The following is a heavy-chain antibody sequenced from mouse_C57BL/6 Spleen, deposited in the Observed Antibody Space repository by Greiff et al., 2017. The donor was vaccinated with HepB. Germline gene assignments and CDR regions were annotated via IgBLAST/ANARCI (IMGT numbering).Heavy chain of an antibody. CDR1: GFTFSDYG. CDR2: ISSGRSTI. Sequence: EVHLVESGGGLVKPGGSLKLSCAASGFTFSDYGMHWVRQAPEKGLEWVAYISSGRSTIYYADTVKGRFTISRDNAKNTLFLQMTSLRSEDTAMYYCARYYGSSYFDYWGQGTTLTVSS. D-gene: IGHD1-1*01. CDR3: ARYYGSSYFDY. J-gene: IGHJ2*01. V-gene: IGHV5-17*01.